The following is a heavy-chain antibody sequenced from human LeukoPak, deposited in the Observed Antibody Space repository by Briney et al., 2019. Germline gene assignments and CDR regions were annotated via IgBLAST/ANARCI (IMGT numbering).Heavy chain of an antibody. Sequence: GRSLRLSCAASGFTFSSYAIHWVRQAPGKGLEWVAVISYDGSNKYYADSVKGRFTISRDNFKITLYLQMNSLRAEDTAVYYCARAHSMIVVVITYFDYWGQGTLVTVSS. CDR3: ARAHSMIVVVITYFDY. V-gene: IGHV3-30-3*01. CDR1: GFTFSSYA. D-gene: IGHD3-22*01. J-gene: IGHJ4*02. CDR2: ISYDGSNK.